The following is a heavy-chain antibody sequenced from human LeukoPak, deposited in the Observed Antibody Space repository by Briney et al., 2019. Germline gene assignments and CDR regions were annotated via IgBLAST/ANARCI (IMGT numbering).Heavy chain of an antibody. V-gene: IGHV1-2*02. CDR1: GYTFTGYY. CDR2: INPNSGGT. D-gene: IGHD6-13*01. CDR3: ARDREGIAAAGTESYNWFDP. Sequence: ASVNVSCKASGYTFTGYYMHWVRQAPGQGLEWMGWINPNSGGTNYAQKFQGRVTMTRDTSISTAYMELSRLRSDDTAVYYCARDREGIAAAGTESYNWFDPWGQGTLVTVSS. J-gene: IGHJ5*02.